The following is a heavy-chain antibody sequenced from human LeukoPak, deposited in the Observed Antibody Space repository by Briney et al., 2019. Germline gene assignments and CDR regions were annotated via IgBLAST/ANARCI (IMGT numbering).Heavy chain of an antibody. D-gene: IGHD6-6*01. CDR3: ARHPIKQLAYMDV. CDR2: IYYSGST. CDR1: GYSISRGYY. J-gene: IGHJ6*03. V-gene: IGHV4-59*08. Sequence: SETLSLTCGVSGYSISRGYYWAWIRQPPGKGLEWIGYIYYSGSTNYNPSLKSRVTISVDTSKNQFSLKLSSVTAADTAVYYCARHPIKQLAYMDVWGKGTTVTVSS.